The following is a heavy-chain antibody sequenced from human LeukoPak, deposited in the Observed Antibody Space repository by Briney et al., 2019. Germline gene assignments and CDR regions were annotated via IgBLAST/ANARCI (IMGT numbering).Heavy chain of an antibody. V-gene: IGHV1-18*01. CDR2: ISAYNGNT. CDR1: GYTLTSYG. J-gene: IGHJ5*02. CDR3: ARGGPALRFLLQLSRDNWFDP. Sequence: ASVKVSCKASGYTLTSYGISRVRQAPGQGLEWMGWISAYNGNTNYAQKLQGRVTMTTDTSTSTAYMELRSLRSDDTAVYYCARGGPALRFLLQLSRDNWFDPWGQGTLVTVSS. D-gene: IGHD3-3*01.